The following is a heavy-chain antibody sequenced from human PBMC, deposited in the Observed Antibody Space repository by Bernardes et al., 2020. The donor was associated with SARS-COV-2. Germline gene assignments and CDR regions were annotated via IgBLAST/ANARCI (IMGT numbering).Heavy chain of an antibody. CDR1: GYTFTSYG. V-gene: IGHV1-18*04. CDR2: ISAYNGNT. D-gene: IGHD6-13*01. Sequence: GESLKISCKASGYTFTSYGISWVRQAPGQGLEWMGWISAYNGNTNYAQKLQGRVTMTTDTSTSTAYMELRSLRSDDTAVYYCARDLSSWYPYYFDYWGQGTLVTVSS. J-gene: IGHJ4*02. CDR3: ARDLSSWYPYYFDY.